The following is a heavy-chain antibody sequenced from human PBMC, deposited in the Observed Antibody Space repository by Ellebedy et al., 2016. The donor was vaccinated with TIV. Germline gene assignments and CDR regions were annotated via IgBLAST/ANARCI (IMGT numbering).Heavy chain of an antibody. CDR2: HYSGGST. CDR1: GFTVSSRY. D-gene: IGHD5-24*01. V-gene: IGHV3-53*01. J-gene: IGHJ4*02. Sequence: GESLKISCAASGFTVSSRYMGWVRQAPGKGLEWVSVHYSGGSTYYADSIKGRFTISRGNSKNTLYLQMNSLRAEDTAVYDCARVRDGHKAHFDYWGQGTLVTVSS. CDR3: ARVRDGHKAHFDY.